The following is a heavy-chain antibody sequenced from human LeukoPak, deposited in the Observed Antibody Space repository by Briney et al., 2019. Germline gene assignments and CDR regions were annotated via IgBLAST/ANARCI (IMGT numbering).Heavy chain of an antibody. CDR2: INHSGST. D-gene: IGHD5-18*01. J-gene: IGHJ4*02. CDR1: GGSFSGYY. Sequence: PSETLSLTCAVYGGSFSGYYWSWIRQPPGKGLEWIGEINHSGSTKYNPSLKCRVTISVDTSKNQFSLKLRSVTAAATALYYCARTGIQLLVVPNPFGYWGEETPVTVSS. CDR3: ARTGIQLLVVPNPFGY. V-gene: IGHV4-34*01.